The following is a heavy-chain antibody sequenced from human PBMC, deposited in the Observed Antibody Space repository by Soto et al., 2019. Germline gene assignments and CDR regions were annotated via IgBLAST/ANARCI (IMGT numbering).Heavy chain of an antibody. CDR1: GGSISSSSYY. V-gene: IGHV4-39*01. J-gene: IGHJ3*02. D-gene: IGHD3-10*01. Sequence: SETLSLTCTVSGGSISSSSYYWGWIRQPPGKGLEWIGSIYYSGSTYYNPSLKSRFTISLDTSKNQFSLKLSFVTAADTAVYYCARNKLWPVKGAFDIWGQGTMVTVSS. CDR2: IYYSGST. CDR3: ARNKLWPVKGAFDI.